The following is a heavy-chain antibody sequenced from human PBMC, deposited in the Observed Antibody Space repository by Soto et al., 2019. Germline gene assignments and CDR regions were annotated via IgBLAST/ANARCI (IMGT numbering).Heavy chain of an antibody. J-gene: IGHJ4*02. Sequence: GGSLRLSCEASGFTFSSYWMTWVRQAPGKGLEWVANIKHDGSNKYYADSVKGRFTISRDNSKNTLYLQMNSLRAEDTAVYYCARDTLSAVGYYDSSGYYVHWGQGTLVTVSS. CDR1: GFTFSSYW. CDR3: ARDTLSAVGYYDSSGYYVH. CDR2: IKHDGSNK. V-gene: IGHV3-30-3*01. D-gene: IGHD3-22*01.